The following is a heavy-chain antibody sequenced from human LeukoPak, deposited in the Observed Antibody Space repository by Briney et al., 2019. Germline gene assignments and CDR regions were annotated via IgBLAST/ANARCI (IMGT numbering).Heavy chain of an antibody. CDR1: GYTFTSYG. D-gene: IGHD5-18*01. CDR2: ISAYNGNT. J-gene: IGHJ4*02. CDR3: ARDLRARGYSYGYPYYFDY. V-gene: IGHV1-18*01. Sequence: ASVKVSCKASGYTFTSYGISWVRQAPGQGLEWMGWISAYNGNTSYAQKLQGRVTMTTDTSTSTAYMELRSLRSDDTAVYYCARDLRARGYSYGYPYYFDYWGQGTLVTVSS.